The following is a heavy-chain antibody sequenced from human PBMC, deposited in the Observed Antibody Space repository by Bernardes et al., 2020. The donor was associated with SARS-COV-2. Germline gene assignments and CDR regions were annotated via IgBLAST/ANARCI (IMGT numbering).Heavy chain of an antibody. J-gene: IGHJ6*01. Sequence: GGDLRLACAGAGFTFSNYVMYWVSQDPGKGLEWVALISHDGNNKHYAYFVTGRFTISRDNSKNTLDLQMNSLRAEDTAMYYCTNDINMYGETLVGRVSAIPGGMDVWGQGTTVTGSA. CDR2: ISHDGNNK. CDR3: TNDINMYGETLVGRVSAIPGGMDV. D-gene: IGHD3-10*02. CDR1: GFTFSNYV. V-gene: IGHV3-30*18.